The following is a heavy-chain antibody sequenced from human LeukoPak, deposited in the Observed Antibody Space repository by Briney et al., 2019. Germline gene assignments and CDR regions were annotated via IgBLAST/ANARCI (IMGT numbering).Heavy chain of an antibody. V-gene: IGHV4-34*01. D-gene: IGHD3-3*02. Sequence: SETLSLTCAVYGGSFSGYYWSWIRQPPGKGLEWIGEINHSGRTNYNPSLKSRVTISVDTSKNQFSLKLSSVTAADTAVYYCARQRADRIFGVVMGFGLDYWGRGTLVTVSS. J-gene: IGHJ4*02. CDR2: INHSGRT. CDR3: ARQRADRIFGVVMGFGLDY. CDR1: GGSFSGYY.